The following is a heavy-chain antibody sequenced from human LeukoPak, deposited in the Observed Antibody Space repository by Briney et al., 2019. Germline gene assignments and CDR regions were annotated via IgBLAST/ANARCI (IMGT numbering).Heavy chain of an antibody. Sequence: SETLSLTCTVAGGSIFTTIYYWDWIRQSPGKGLEWIGSIYYSGSAYHSPSLKSRLTVSVDTSKNQFSLRLTSVTAADTAVYYCARRVAVAGRNHFDDWGQGTLVTVSS. J-gene: IGHJ4*02. D-gene: IGHD6-19*01. CDR1: GGSIFTTIYY. V-gene: IGHV4-39*01. CDR2: IYYSGSA. CDR3: ARRVAVAGRNHFDD.